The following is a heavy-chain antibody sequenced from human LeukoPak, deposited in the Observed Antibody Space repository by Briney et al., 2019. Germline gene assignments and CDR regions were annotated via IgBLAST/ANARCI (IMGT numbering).Heavy chain of an antibody. V-gene: IGHV3-23*01. D-gene: IGHD2-15*01. CDR2: ISHSAYTT. J-gene: IGHJ4*02. CDR1: RFTFSSYA. CDR3: AKIMALYCSGGSCNEIDY. Sequence: PGGSLRLSCAASRFTFSSYAMSWVRQAPGKGLEWVSTISHSAYTTYYADSVKGRFTISRDSSKNTLYLQMNSLRADDTAVYYCAKIMALYCSGGSCNEIDYWGQGTLVTVSS.